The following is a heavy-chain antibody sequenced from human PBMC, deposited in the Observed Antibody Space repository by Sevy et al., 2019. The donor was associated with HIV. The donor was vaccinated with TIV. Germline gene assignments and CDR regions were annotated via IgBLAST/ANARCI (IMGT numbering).Heavy chain of an antibody. V-gene: IGHV3-33*01. CDR2: ICYDGTNR. CDR1: GFSISGYG. CDR3: AREDIRVAGIGYYFHS. J-gene: IGHJ4*02. Sequence: GGSLRISCAASGFSISGYGMHWVRQAPGKGLEWVAVICYDGTNREYADSVKGRFTISRDNSKNTLYLQMNSLRVEDTAVYYCAREDIRVAGIGYYFHSWGQGTLVTVSS. D-gene: IGHD6-19*01.